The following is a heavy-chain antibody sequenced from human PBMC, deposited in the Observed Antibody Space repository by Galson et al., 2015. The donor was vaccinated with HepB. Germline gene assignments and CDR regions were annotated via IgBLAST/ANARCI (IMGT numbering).Heavy chain of an antibody. CDR1: GGTFSSYT. D-gene: IGHD4-17*01. J-gene: IGHJ4*02. Sequence: SVKVSCKASGGTFSSYTISWVRQAPGQGLEWMGRIIPILGIANYAQKFQGRVTITADKSTSTAYMELSSLRSEDTAVYYCATTPPLGDYDPFLDYWGQGTLVTVSS. CDR2: IIPILGIA. V-gene: IGHV1-69*02. CDR3: ATTPPLGDYDPFLDY.